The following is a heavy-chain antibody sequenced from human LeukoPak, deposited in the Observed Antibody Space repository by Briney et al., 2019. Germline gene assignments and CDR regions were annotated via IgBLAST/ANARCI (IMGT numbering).Heavy chain of an antibody. CDR2: INHSGST. Sequence: PSETLSLTCAVYGGSFSGYYGSWIRQPPGKGLEWIGEINHSGSTNYNPSLKSRVTISVDTSKNQFSLKLSSVTAADTAVYYCARVGYDFWSGYHIDYWGQGTLVTVSS. V-gene: IGHV4-34*01. CDR1: GGSFSGYY. D-gene: IGHD3-3*01. J-gene: IGHJ4*02. CDR3: ARVGYDFWSGYHIDY.